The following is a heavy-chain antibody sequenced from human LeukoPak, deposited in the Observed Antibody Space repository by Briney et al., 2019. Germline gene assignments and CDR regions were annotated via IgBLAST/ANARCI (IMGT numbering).Heavy chain of an antibody. CDR3: AREDVVLVDAVRYYYYGMDV. D-gene: IGHD2-8*01. J-gene: IGHJ6*02. CDR1: GYNFISYY. CDR2: INPSGGST. V-gene: IGHV1-46*01. Sequence: KPGASVKVSCKASGYNFISYYMHWVRQAPGQGLEWMGIINPSGGSTSYAQKFQDRVTMTRDTSTSTVYMELSSLKSEDTAVYYCAREDVVLVDAVRYYYYGMDVWGQGTTVTVSS.